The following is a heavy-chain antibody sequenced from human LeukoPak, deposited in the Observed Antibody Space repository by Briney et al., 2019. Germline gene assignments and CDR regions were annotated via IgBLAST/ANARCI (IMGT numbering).Heavy chain of an antibody. CDR3: ARHDEIAAFRNGMDV. J-gene: IGHJ6*02. D-gene: IGHD6-25*01. CDR1: GGSISSSSYY. Sequence: SETLSLTCTVSGGSISSSSYYWGWIRQPPGKGLEWIGSIYYSGSTYYNPSLKSRVTISVDTSKNQFSLKLSSVTAADTAVYYCARHDEIAAFRNGMDVWGQGTTVTVSS. V-gene: IGHV4-39*07. CDR2: IYYSGST.